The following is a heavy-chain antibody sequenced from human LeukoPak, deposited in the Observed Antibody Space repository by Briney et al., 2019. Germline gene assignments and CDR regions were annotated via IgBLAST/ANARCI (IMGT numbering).Heavy chain of an antibody. CDR3: ARVRDGYNRNWAY. Sequence: KSSETLSLTCTVSGGSISSSIYYWGWFHQPPGKGLEWIGSIYYNVATYYNSSLKSRVTISVDTSKNHLSLKLSSVTAADTAVYYCARVRDGYNRNWAYWGQGTLVTVSS. J-gene: IGHJ4*02. D-gene: IGHD5-24*01. CDR2: IYYNVAT. CDR1: GGSISSSIYY. V-gene: IGHV4-39*02.